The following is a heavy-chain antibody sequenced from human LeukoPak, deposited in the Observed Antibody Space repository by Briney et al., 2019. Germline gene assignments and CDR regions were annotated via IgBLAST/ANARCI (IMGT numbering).Heavy chain of an antibody. CDR2: IYSGGST. CDR3: ARGYRDSSGWYIYGMDV. CDR1: GFTVSSNY. Sequence: GGSLRLSCAASGFTVSSNYMSWVRQAPGKGLEWASVIYSGGSTYYADSVKGRFTISRDNPKNTLYLQMNSLRAEDTAVYYCARGYRDSSGWYIYGMDVWGQGTTVTVSS. D-gene: IGHD6-19*01. J-gene: IGHJ6*02. V-gene: IGHV3-66*01.